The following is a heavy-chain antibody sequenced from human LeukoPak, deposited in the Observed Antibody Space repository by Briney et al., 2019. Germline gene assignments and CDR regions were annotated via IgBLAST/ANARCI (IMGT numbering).Heavy chain of an antibody. CDR1: GFTFSSYW. V-gene: IGHV3-7*01. CDR2: IKQDGSEK. D-gene: IGHD2-21*02. CDR3: ARDCRPYCASSSYYHMDV. Sequence: GGSLRLSCAASGFTFSSYWMSWVRQAPGKGLEWVANIKQDGSEKYYVDSVKGRFTISRDNAKNSLYLQMNSLRAEDTAVYYCARDCRPYCASSSYYHMDVWGQGTTVTVSS. J-gene: IGHJ6*02.